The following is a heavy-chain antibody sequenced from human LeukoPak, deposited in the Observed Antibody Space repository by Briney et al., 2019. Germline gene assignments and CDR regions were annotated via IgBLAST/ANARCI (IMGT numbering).Heavy chain of an antibody. V-gene: IGHV3-30*02. CDR2: IRYDGSNK. CDR1: GFTFSSYG. D-gene: IGHD5-18*01. Sequence: PGGSLRLSCAASGFTFSSYGMHWVRQAPGKGLGGGAFIRYDGSNKYYADSVKGRFTISRDNSKNTLYLQMNSLRAEDTAVYYCAKDGIPSTGYFDYWGQGTLVTVSS. J-gene: IGHJ4*02. CDR3: AKDGIPSTGYFDY.